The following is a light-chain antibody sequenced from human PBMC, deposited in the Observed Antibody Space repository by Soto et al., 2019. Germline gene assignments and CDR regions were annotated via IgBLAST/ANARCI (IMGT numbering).Light chain of an antibody. CDR1: SSNIGAGYD. J-gene: IGLJ2*01. CDR3: QSYDSSLTAVV. V-gene: IGLV1-40*01. Sequence: QSVLTQPPSVSGAPGQSVTISCTGSSSNIGAGYDVHWYQHLPGTAPKLLMYGNSNRPSGVPDRFSGSKSGTSASLAITGLQAEDEADYYCQSYDSSLTAVVFGGGTKLTVL. CDR2: GNS.